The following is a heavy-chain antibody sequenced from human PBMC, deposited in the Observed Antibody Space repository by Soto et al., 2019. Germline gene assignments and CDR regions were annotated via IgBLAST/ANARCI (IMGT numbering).Heavy chain of an antibody. J-gene: IGHJ4*02. D-gene: IGHD2-2*01. CDR1: GYSFISYD. CDR2: MNPNSGNT. V-gene: IGHV1-8*01. CDR3: AREAAALGNDY. Sequence: GASVKVSCKASGYSFISYDMNWVRQATGQGLEWMGWMNPNSGNTGYAQKFQGRVTMTRNTSISTAYMELSSLRSEDTAVYYCAREAAALGNDYWGQGTLVTVSS.